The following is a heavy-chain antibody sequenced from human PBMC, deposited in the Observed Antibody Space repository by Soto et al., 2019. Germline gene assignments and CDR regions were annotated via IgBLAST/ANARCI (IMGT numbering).Heavy chain of an antibody. J-gene: IGHJ6*03. V-gene: IGHV1-8*01. D-gene: IGHD2-15*01. CDR1: GYTFTSYD. Sequence: SVKVSCTASGYTFTSYDINWVRQATGQGLEWMGWMNPNSGNTGYAQKFQGRVTMTRNTSISTAYMELSSLRSEDTAVYYCARRYCSGGSCYSSYYYYMDVWGKGTTVTVSS. CDR2: MNPNSGNT. CDR3: ARRYCSGGSCYSSYYYYMDV.